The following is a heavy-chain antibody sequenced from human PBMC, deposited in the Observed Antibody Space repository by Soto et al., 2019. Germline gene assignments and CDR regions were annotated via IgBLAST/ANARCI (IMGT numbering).Heavy chain of an antibody. CDR3: ARVREGYWDDAFAI. D-gene: IGHD1-26*01. J-gene: IGHJ3*02. CDR2: ISRSTSTK. Sequence: EVQLVESGGGLVQPGGSLRLSCAAAGFTFSSYSMNWVRQAPGKGLEWVSFISRSTSTKYYADSVKGRFTISRDDAENSLFLQMKSLRAEDTAVYYCARVREGYWDDAFAIWGQGTTVTVSP. V-gene: IGHV3-48*01. CDR1: GFTFSSYS.